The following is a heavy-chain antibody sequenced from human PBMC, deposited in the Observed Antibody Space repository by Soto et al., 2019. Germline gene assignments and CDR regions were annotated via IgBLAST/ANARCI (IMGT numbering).Heavy chain of an antibody. J-gene: IGHJ4*02. D-gene: IGHD6-19*01. CDR3: ARGAVADYSRVFDY. CDR1: GDSVASKSAA. Sequence: QTLSLNCAISGDSVASKSAACNWIRQSPSRGLEWLGRTYYRSKWYKDYDLSVKSRITINLDTSKNQISLQLNSVTPEDTAVYYCARGAVADYSRVFDYWGQGTLVTVSS. CDR2: TYYRSKWYK. V-gene: IGHV6-1*01.